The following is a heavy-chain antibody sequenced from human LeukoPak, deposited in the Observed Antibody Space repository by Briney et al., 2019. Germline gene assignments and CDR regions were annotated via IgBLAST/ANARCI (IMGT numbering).Heavy chain of an antibody. V-gene: IGHV3-7*01. CDR3: ARVGSSWYVVDP. Sequence: GGSLRLSCAASGFTFSSYWMTWVRQAPGKGLEWVANIKEDGSEKYYVDPVKGRFTISRDNAKKSLYLQMNSLRAEDTAVYYCARVGSSWYVVDPWGQGTLVTVSS. D-gene: IGHD6-13*01. CDR1: GFTFSSYW. CDR2: IKEDGSEK. J-gene: IGHJ5*02.